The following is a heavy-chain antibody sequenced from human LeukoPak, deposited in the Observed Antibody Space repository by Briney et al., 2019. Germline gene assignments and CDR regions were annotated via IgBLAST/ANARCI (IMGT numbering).Heavy chain of an antibody. CDR1: GFTFSSYS. D-gene: IGHD2-2*01. Sequence: GGSLRLSCAASGFTFSSYSMNWVRQAPGKGLEWVSSISSSSSYIYYADSVKGRFTISRDNAKNLLYLQMNSLRAEDTAVYYCARGGIVVVPAAEFDYWGQGTLVTVSS. J-gene: IGHJ4*02. CDR3: ARGGIVVVPAAEFDY. V-gene: IGHV3-21*06. CDR2: ISSSSSYI.